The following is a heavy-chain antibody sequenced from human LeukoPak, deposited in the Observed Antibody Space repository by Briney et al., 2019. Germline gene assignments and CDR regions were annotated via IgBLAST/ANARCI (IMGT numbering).Heavy chain of an antibody. CDR3: ARDSCSGGSCYSGFDP. D-gene: IGHD2-15*01. CDR1: GGSISSGGYY. Sequence: SETLSLTCTVSGGSISSGGYYWSWIRQHPGKGLEWIGYIYYSGSTYYNPSLKSRVTISVDTSKNQFSLKLSSVTAADTAVYYCARDSCSGGSCYSGFDPWGQETLVTVSS. CDR2: IYYSGST. J-gene: IGHJ5*02. V-gene: IGHV4-31*03.